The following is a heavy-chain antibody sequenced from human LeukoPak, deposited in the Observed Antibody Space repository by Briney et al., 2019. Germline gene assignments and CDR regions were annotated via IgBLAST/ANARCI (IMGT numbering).Heavy chain of an antibody. Sequence: PGGSLRLSCAASGFTFASYGMSWVRQAPGKGLDWISSISGNGAGTYYADSVKGRFTISRDNSKNTLYLQMNSLRAEDTAVYYCAKVRYYYYYMDVWGKGTTVTISS. CDR3: AKVRYYYYYMDV. V-gene: IGHV3-23*01. CDR2: ISGNGAGT. CDR1: GFTFASYG. J-gene: IGHJ6*03.